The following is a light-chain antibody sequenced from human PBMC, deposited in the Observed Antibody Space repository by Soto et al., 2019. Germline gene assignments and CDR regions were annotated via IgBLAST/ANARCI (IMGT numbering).Light chain of an antibody. Sequence: EIVMTQSPATLSVSPGERVTLSCRASQSVSSNLAWYQQKPGQAPRLLIYGASTRATGIPARFSGSGSGTDFTLTISTLQSEDFAVYYCQQYNNWPLLTFGGGTKVEIK. CDR3: QQYNNWPLLT. J-gene: IGKJ4*01. CDR2: GAS. V-gene: IGKV3-15*01. CDR1: QSVSSN.